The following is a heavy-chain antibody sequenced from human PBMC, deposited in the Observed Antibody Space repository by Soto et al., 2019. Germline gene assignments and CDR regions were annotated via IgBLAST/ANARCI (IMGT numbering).Heavy chain of an antibody. CDR3: ARGHDILTGILNPFDY. CDR2: INPSGGST. D-gene: IGHD3-9*01. Sequence: QVQLVQSGAEVKKPGASVKVSCKASGYTFTSYYMHWVRQAPGQGLEWMGIINPSGGSTSYAQKFQGRVTMTRDTSTSTVYMELSSLRSEDTAVYYCARGHDILTGILNPFDYWGQGTLVTVSS. CDR1: GYTFTSYY. J-gene: IGHJ4*02. V-gene: IGHV1-46*01.